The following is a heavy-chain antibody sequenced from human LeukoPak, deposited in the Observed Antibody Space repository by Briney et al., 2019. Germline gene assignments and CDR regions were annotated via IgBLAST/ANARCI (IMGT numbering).Heavy chain of an antibody. CDR1: GGSISSYY. V-gene: IGHV4-59*01. CDR3: ARDNWNYGSSMDV. CDR2: VYYSGST. J-gene: IGHJ6*02. Sequence: PSETLSLTCTVSGGSISSYYWSWIRQPPGKGLEWIGYVYYSGSTNYNPSLKSRVTISVDTSKNQFSLKLSSVTAADTAVYYCARDNWNYGSSMDVWGQGTTVTVSS. D-gene: IGHD1-7*01.